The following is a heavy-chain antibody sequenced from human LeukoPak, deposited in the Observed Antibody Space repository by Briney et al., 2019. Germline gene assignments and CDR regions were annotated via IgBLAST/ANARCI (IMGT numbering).Heavy chain of an antibody. J-gene: IGHJ4*02. CDR2: INSDGSST. D-gene: IGHD1-26*01. CDR1: GFTFSSYG. V-gene: IGHV3-74*01. CDR3: ARAGIVGAAAYGY. Sequence: GRSLRLSCAASGFTFSSYGMHWVRQAPGKGLVWVSRINSDGSSTTYADSVKGRFTISRDNAKNTLYLQMNSLRAEDTAVYYCARAGIVGAAAYGYWGQGTLVTVSS.